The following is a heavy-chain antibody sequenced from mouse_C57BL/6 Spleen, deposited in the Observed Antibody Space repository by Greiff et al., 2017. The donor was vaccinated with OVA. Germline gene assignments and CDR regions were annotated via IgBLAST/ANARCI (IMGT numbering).Heavy chain of an antibody. CDR3: ARTDGNYVYCDV. CDR1: GYTFTSYW. Sequence: QVQLQQPGAELVKPGASVKMSCKASGYTFTSYWITWVKQRPGQGLEWIGDIYPGSGSTNYNEKFKSKATLTVDTSSSTAYMQLSSLTSEDSAVYDCARTDGNYVYCDVWGTGTTVTVSS. V-gene: IGHV1-55*01. J-gene: IGHJ1*03. CDR2: IYPGSGST. D-gene: IGHD2-1*01.